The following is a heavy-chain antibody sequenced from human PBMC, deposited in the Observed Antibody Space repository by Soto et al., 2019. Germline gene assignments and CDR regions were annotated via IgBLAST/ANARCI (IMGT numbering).Heavy chain of an antibody. CDR1: GYTFTSYD. D-gene: IGHD6-19*01. J-gene: IGHJ5*02. CDR2: MNPNSGNT. Sequence: ASLKVSCKASGYTFTSYDINWVRQATGQGLEWMGWMNPNSGNTGYAQKFQGRVTMTRNTSTSTVYMELSSLRSEDTAVYYCARSGYSSAQMDSNWFDPWGQGTLVTVSS. V-gene: IGHV1-8*01. CDR3: ARSGYSSAQMDSNWFDP.